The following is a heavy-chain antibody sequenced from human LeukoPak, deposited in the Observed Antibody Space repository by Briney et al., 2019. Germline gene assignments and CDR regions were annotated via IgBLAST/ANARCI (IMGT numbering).Heavy chain of an antibody. CDR2: IYTGGIT. J-gene: IGHJ4*02. Sequence: SETLSLTCNVSGHSIRSEYWIWMRQPPGKALEGVGYIYTGGITNDNPSLKSRVTISVDTSKHQFSQRLTSVTDADAALYYFARGPPFAYWGQGTVVGVSS. CDR3: ARGPPFAY. V-gene: IGHV4-4*08. CDR1: GHSIRSEY.